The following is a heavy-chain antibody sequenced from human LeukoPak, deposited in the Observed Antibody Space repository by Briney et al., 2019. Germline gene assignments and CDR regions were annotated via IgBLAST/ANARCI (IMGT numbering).Heavy chain of an antibody. Sequence: GGSLRLSCTVAGFSVSAIYVSWVRQVPGEGRQWVSGIYSAGTSFHAESLEGRFTVSRDFSKNILYLQMNSLRAEDTGVYYCAMTEDILIASSYWGQGNSVTVS. CDR3: AMTEDILIASSY. J-gene: IGHJ6*02. D-gene: IGHD3-9*01. CDR1: GFSVSAIY. V-gene: IGHV3-53*01. CDR2: IYSAGTS.